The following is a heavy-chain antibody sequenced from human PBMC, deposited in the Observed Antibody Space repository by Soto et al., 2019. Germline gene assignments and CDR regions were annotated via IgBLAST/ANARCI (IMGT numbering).Heavy chain of an antibody. CDR1: GYTFTSYG. J-gene: IGHJ5*02. CDR3: ARVYYYDSSGYSQNCFDP. V-gene: IGHV1-18*01. CDR2: ISAFNGNT. D-gene: IGHD3-22*01. Sequence: GASVKVSCKASGYTFTSYGISWVRQAPGQGLEWMGWISAFNGNTNYAQKLQGRVTMTTETSTSTAYMELRSLRSDDTAVYYCARVYYYDSSGYSQNCFDPWGQGTLVTVSS.